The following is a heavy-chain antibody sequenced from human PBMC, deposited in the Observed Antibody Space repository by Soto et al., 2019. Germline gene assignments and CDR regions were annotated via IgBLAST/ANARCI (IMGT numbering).Heavy chain of an antibody. Sequence: QVQLVQSGAEVKKPGSSVKVSCKASGGTFSSYAISWVRQAPGQGLEWMGGIIPIFGTANYAQKFQGRVTITADKSTSTAYMALSSLRSEGTAVYYCARDPSTSYYDRRGLGYWGQGTLVTVSS. CDR2: IIPIFGTA. V-gene: IGHV1-69*06. CDR1: GGTFSSYA. J-gene: IGHJ4*02. D-gene: IGHD3-22*01. CDR3: ARDPSTSYYDRRGLGY.